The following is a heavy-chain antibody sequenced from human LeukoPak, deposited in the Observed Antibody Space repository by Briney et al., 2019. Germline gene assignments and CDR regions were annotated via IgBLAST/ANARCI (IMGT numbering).Heavy chain of an antibody. D-gene: IGHD2-2*02. CDR3: ARDSRVLPAAIWFDP. Sequence: KPSETLSLTCIVSGGSINNHYWTWIRQTPGKGLEWIGDIHYTGTTKYNPSLKSRVTISIDTSKNQFSLELSSVTATDTAVYYCARDSRVLPAAIWFDPWGQGTLVTVSS. J-gene: IGHJ5*02. V-gene: IGHV4-59*11. CDR1: GGSINNHY. CDR2: IHYTGTT.